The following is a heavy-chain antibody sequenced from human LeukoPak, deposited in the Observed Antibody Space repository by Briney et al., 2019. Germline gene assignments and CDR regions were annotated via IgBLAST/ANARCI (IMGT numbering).Heavy chain of an antibody. Sequence: PGGSLRLSCAASGFTFSSYGMHWVRQAPGKGLEWVAVISYDGSNKYYADSVKGRFTISRDNSKNTLYLQMNSLRAEDTAVYYCAKDGDYGAHGALYYYYYYGMDVWGQGTTVTVSS. CDR3: AKDGDYGAHGALYYYYYYGMDV. V-gene: IGHV3-30*18. J-gene: IGHJ6*02. CDR1: GFTFSSYG. D-gene: IGHD4-17*01. CDR2: ISYDGSNK.